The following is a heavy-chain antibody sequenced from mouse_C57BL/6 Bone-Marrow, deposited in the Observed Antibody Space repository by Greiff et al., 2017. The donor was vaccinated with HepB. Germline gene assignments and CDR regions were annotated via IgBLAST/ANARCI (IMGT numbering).Heavy chain of an antibody. CDR2: IDPEDGET. V-gene: IGHV14-2*01. Sequence: VQLKESGAELVKPGASVKLSCTASGFNIKDYYMHWVKQRTEQGLEWIGRIDPEDGETKYAPKFQGKATITADTSSNTAYLQLSSLTSEDTAVYYGARSDSYSNYVGYFDYWGQGTTLTVSS. CDR1: GFNIKDYY. CDR3: ARSDSYSNYVGYFDY. D-gene: IGHD2-5*01. J-gene: IGHJ2*01.